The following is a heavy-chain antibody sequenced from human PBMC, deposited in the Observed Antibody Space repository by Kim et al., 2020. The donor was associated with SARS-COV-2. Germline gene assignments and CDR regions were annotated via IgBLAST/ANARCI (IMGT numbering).Heavy chain of an antibody. CDR3: ARDLRVVVVAAAWFQH. CDR2: ISYDGSNK. Sequence: GGSLRLSCAASGFTFSSYGMHWVRQAPGKGLEWVAVISYDGSNKYYADSVKGRFTISRDNSKNTLYLQMNSLRAEDTAVYYCARDLRVVVVAAAWFQHWG. V-gene: IGHV3-33*05. CDR1: GFTFSSYG. D-gene: IGHD2-15*01. J-gene: IGHJ1*01.